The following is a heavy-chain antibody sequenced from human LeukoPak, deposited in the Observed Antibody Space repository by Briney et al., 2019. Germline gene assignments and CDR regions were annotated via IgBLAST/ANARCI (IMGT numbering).Heavy chain of an antibody. J-gene: IGHJ4*02. CDR2: IKQDGSEK. Sequence: PGGSLRLSCAASGFTVNSNYMTWVRQAPGKGLEWVANIKQDGSEKYYVDSVKGRFTISRDNVKDSVYLQMNSLTAEDTAVYYCARDGPFDYWGQGTLVTVSS. D-gene: IGHD3/OR15-3a*01. V-gene: IGHV3-7*01. CDR1: GFTVNSNY. CDR3: ARDGPFDY.